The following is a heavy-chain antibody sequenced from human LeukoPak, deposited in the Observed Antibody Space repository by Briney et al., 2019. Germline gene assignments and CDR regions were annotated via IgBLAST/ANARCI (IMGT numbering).Heavy chain of an antibody. CDR1: GFTFDDYA. Sequence: PGGSLRLSCAASGFTFDDYAMHWVRHAPGKGLEWVSGISWNSGSIGYADSVKGRFTISRDNAKNSLYLQMNSLRAEDTALYYCAKALGVSAGNFDPWGQGTLVTVSS. J-gene: IGHJ5*02. CDR2: ISWNSGSI. CDR3: AKALGVSAGNFDP. D-gene: IGHD3-10*01. V-gene: IGHV3-9*01.